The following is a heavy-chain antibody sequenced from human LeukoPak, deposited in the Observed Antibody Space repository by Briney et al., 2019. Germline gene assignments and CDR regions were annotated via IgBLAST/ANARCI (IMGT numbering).Heavy chain of an antibody. D-gene: IGHD3-22*01. CDR2: INPSGGST. J-gene: IGHJ6*03. CDR3: ARDLAALDYYDSSGYYMDV. V-gene: IGHV1-46*01. Sequence: GASVKVSCKASGYTFTSYYMHWVRQAPGQGLEWMGIINPSGGSTSYAQKFQGRVTITRDMSTSTVYMELSSLRSEDTAVYYCARDLAALDYYDSSGYYMDVWGKGTTVTVSS. CDR1: GYTFTSYY.